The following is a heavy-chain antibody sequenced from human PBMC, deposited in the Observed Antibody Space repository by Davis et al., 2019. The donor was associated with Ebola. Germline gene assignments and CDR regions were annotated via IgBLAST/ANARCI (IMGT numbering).Heavy chain of an antibody. Sequence: GESLKISCAASGFSFDDYGMNWVRQAPGKGLEWVASISTSSSYIYYTAYVKGRFTVSRDNAKNSLYLQMNSLRAEDTAVYFCAGDLDYWGQGTLVTVSS. CDR3: AGDLDY. CDR1: GFSFDDYG. J-gene: IGHJ4*02. V-gene: IGHV3-21*01. CDR2: ISTSSSYI.